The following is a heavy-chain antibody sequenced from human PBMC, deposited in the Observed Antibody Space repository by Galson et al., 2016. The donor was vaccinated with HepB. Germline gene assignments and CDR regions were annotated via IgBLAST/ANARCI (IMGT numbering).Heavy chain of an antibody. CDR2: VFHSGNT. Sequence: LSLTCTVSGASINSLNWWSWVRQPPGKGLEWIGKVFHSGNTNYNSSLKSRVSMSADKSKNQFSLTLTSVTAADTAVYFCASLDNRRGGEVWGQGTLVTVSS. D-gene: IGHD2-2*03. CDR3: ASLDNRRGGEV. J-gene: IGHJ4*02. CDR1: GASINSLNW. V-gene: IGHV4-4*01.